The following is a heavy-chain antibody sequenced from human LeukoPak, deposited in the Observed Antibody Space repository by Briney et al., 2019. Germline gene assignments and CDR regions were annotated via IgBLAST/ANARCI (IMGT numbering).Heavy chain of an antibody. CDR2: INPSGGTT. CDR3: ARSLYNNDGFDY. Sequence: VASVKVSCKASGYTFTRYYIHWVRQAPGQGLEWMGMINPSGGTTTYAQKFQGRVTMTRDTSTSTVYMELSSLRSEDTAVYYCARSLYNNDGFDYWGQGTLVTVSS. J-gene: IGHJ4*02. CDR1: GYTFTRYY. V-gene: IGHV1-46*01. D-gene: IGHD3-10*01.